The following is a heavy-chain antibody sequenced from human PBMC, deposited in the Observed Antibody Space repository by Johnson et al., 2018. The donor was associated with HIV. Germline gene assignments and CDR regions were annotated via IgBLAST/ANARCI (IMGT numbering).Heavy chain of an antibody. V-gene: IGHV3-30*02. CDR3: AKSVRYNFWSGYQGDDAFDI. J-gene: IGHJ3*02. Sequence: AQLVESRGGVVQPGGSLRLSCAASGFTFSSYGMHWVRQAPGKGLEWVAFIRYDGSNKYYADSVKGRFTISRDNSKNTLYLQMNSLRAEDTAVYYCAKSVRYNFWSGYQGDDAFDIWGQGTMVTVSS. CDR2: IRYDGSNK. D-gene: IGHD3-3*01. CDR1: GFTFSSYG.